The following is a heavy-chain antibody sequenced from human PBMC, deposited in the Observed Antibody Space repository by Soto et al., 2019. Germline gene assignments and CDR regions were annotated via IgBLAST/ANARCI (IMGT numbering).Heavy chain of an antibody. J-gene: IGHJ3*02. V-gene: IGHV3-30-3*01. CDR3: ARAYPASYYDFWSGYYTGAFDI. CDR1: GFTFSSYA. D-gene: IGHD3-3*01. Sequence: QVQLVESGGGVVQPGRSLRLSCAASGFTFSSYAMHWVRQAPGKGLEWVAVISYDGSNKYYADSVKGRFTISRDNSKNTLYLQMNSLRAEDTAVYYCARAYPASYYDFWSGYYTGAFDIWGQGTMVTVSS. CDR2: ISYDGSNK.